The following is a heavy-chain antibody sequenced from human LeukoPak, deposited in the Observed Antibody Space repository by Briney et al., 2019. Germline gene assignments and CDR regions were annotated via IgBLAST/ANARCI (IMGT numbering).Heavy chain of an antibody. CDR2: VAYTGST. Sequence: SETLSLTCTVSGGSITSGEHYCSWIRQPPGKXLXXXXXVAYTGSTNYXXXXSSRVTMSVDTSKNQFSLKLSSVTAADTAVYYCARDQYDSSGYFLGNDYWGQGILVTVSS. V-gene: IGHV4-30-4*01. CDR3: ARDQYDSSGYFLGNDY. CDR1: GGSITSGEHY. J-gene: IGHJ4*02. D-gene: IGHD3-22*01.